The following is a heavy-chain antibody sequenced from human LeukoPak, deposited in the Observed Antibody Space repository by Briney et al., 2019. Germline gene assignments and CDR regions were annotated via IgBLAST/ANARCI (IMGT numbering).Heavy chain of an antibody. CDR1: GYTFIDHG. CDR2: ISAYNGNT. CDR3: ARDSGSGWYNWFDP. D-gene: IGHD6-19*01. J-gene: IGHJ5*02. V-gene: IGHV1-18*01. Sequence: GASVKVSCKASGYTFIDHGISWVRQAPGQGLEWMGWISAYNGNTNYAQKLQGGLTMTTDTSTRTAYMELRSLRSDDTAVYYCARDSGSGWYNWFDPWGQGTLVTVSS.